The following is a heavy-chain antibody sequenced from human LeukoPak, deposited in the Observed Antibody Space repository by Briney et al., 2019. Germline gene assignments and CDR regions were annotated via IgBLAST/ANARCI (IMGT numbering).Heavy chain of an antibody. D-gene: IGHD1-26*01. CDR2: FDPEDGET. Sequence: GASVKVSCKVSGYTLTELSMHWVRQAPGKGLEWMGGFDPEDGETIYAQEFQGRVTMTEDTSTDTAYMELSSLRSEDTAVYYCATATYSGSYQYFDYWGQGTLVTVSS. V-gene: IGHV1-24*01. CDR3: ATATYSGSYQYFDY. CDR1: GYTLTELS. J-gene: IGHJ4*02.